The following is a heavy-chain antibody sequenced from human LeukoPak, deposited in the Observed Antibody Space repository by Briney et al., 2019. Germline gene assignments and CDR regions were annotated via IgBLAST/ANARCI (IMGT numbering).Heavy chain of an antibody. D-gene: IGHD3-22*01. CDR2: IYYSGST. V-gene: IGHV4-59*01. Sequence: SETLSLTCTVSGGSISSYYWSWIRQPPGKGLEWIGYIYYSGSTNYNPSLKSRVTISVDTSKNQFSLKLRSVTAADTAVYYCARVTGYVIEDYFDYWGQGTLVTVSP. CDR1: GGSISSYY. CDR3: ARVTGYVIEDYFDY. J-gene: IGHJ4*02.